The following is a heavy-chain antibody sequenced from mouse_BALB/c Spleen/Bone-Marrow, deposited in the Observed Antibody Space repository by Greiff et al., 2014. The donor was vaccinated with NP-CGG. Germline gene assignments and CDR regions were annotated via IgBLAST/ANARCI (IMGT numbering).Heavy chain of an antibody. CDR1: GYSFTNYW. Sequence: ESGAELVRPGASVKLSCKASGYSFTNYWMNWVKQRPGQGPEWIGMIHPSDSETRLNQEFKDKATLTVDKSSSTAYMQLSSPTSEDSAVYYCARFGNYEGFAYWGQGTLVTVSA. CDR3: ARFGNYEGFAY. CDR2: IHPSDSET. V-gene: IGHV1-74*04. D-gene: IGHD2-1*01. J-gene: IGHJ3*01.